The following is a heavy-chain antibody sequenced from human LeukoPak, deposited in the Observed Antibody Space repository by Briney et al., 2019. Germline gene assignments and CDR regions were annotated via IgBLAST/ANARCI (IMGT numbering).Heavy chain of an antibody. CDR2: ISSSGATI. V-gene: IGHV3-48*04. J-gene: IGHJ6*03. CDR1: GFTFSSYA. CDR3: ARVGTSSKYYYYMDV. Sequence: PGGSLRLSCAASGFTFSSYAMSWVRQAPGKGLEWVSYISSSGATIYYADSVKGRFTVSRDNAKNSLYLQMNSPSAEDTAVYYCARVGTSSKYYYYMDVWGKGITVTVSS. D-gene: IGHD1-7*01.